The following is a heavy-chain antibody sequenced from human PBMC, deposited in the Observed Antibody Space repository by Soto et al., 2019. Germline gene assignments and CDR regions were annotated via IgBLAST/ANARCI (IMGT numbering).Heavy chain of an antibody. CDR2: IDPSDSYT. CDR3: ASSLTIFGDHYYYYGMDV. J-gene: IGHJ6*02. D-gene: IGHD3-3*01. Sequence: GESLKISCKGSGYSFTSYWISWVRQMPGKGLGWMGRIDPSDSYTNYSPSFQGHVTISADKSISTAYLQWSSLKASDTAMYYCASSLTIFGDHYYYYGMDVWGQGTTVTVSS. V-gene: IGHV5-10-1*01. CDR1: GYSFTSYW.